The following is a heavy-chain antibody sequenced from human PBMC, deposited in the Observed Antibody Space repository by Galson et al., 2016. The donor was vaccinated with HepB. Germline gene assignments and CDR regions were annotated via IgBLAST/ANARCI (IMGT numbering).Heavy chain of an antibody. CDR1: GYTFISYG. V-gene: IGHV1-18*01. CDR3: ARSMTYGMDV. J-gene: IGHJ6*02. CDR2: IGAYRNNT. Sequence: SVKVSCKASGYTFISYGISWVRQAPGQGLEWMGWIGAYRNNTNYAQKLQDRVTMTTDTSTSTAYMELRSLRSDDTAVYYCARSMTYGMDVWGQGTTVTVSS.